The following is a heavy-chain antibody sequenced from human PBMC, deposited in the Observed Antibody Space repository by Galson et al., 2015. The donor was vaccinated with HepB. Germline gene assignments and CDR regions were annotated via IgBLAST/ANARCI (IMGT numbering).Heavy chain of an antibody. CDR2: ISYDGSNK. J-gene: IGHJ4*02. CDR1: GFTFSSYG. V-gene: IGHV3-30*18. Sequence: SLRLSCAASGFTFSSYGMHWVRQAPGKGLEWVAVISYDGSNKYYADSVKGRFTISRDNSKNTLYLQMNSLRAEDTAVYYCAKDHGWELPAKIFEYWGQGTLVTVSS. CDR3: AKDHGWELPAKIFEY. D-gene: IGHD1-26*01.